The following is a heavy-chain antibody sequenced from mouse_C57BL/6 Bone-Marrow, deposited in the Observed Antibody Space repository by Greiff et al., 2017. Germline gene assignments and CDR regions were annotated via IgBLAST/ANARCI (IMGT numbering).Heavy chain of an antibody. Sequence: EVKLVESGGGLVQPGGSLKLSCAASGFTFSDYYMYWVRQTPEKRLEWVAYISNGGGRTYYPDTVKGRFTISRDNAKNTLYLQMSRLKSEDTAMYYCARHVTETCYYAMDYWGQGTSVTVSS. CDR2: ISNGGGRT. J-gene: IGHJ4*01. D-gene: IGHD4-1*01. CDR1: GFTFSDYY. CDR3: ARHVTETCYYAMDY. V-gene: IGHV5-12*01.